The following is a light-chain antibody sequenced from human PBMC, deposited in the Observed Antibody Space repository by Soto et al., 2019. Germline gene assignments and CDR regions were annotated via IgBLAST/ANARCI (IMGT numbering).Light chain of an antibody. J-gene: IGLJ3*02. CDR1: SSNIGSNY. CDR2: RND. Sequence: QSVLTQPPSASGTPGQRVTISCSGSSSNIGSNYVNWYQHLPGTAPKLLIDRNDQRPSGVPDRFSGSKSGTSASLAISGLRSEDEAEYYCATRDDSLSGHWLFGGGTKVTVL. V-gene: IGLV1-47*01. CDR3: ATRDDSLSGHWL.